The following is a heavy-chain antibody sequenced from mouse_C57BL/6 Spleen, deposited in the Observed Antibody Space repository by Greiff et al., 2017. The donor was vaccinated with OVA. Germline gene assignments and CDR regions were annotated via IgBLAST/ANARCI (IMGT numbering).Heavy chain of an antibody. J-gene: IGHJ2*01. CDR3: ARREGYYVGYCDY. V-gene: IGHV8-12*01. D-gene: IGHD2-3*01. CDR2: IYWDDDK. CDR1: GFSLSTSGMG. Sequence: QVTLKESGPGILQSSPTLSLSCSFSGFSLSTSGMGVSWIRQPSGLGLEWLAHIYWDDDKRYNPFLKSRPSTSKDTARNPVFLKITSVDTADTATYYCARREGYYVGYCDYWGQGTTLTVSS.